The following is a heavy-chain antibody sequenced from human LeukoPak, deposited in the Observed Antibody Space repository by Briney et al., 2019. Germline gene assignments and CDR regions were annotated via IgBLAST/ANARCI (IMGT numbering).Heavy chain of an antibody. V-gene: IGHV4-34*01. CDR3: ARTRGVGATTVRYFDY. Sequence: KPSETLSLTCAVYGGSFSGYYWSWIRQPPRKGLEWIGEINHSGSTNYNPSLKSRVTISVDTSKNQFSLKLSSVTVADTAVYYCARTRGVGATTVRYFDYWGQGTLVTVSS. CDR1: GGSFSGYY. D-gene: IGHD1-26*01. J-gene: IGHJ4*02. CDR2: INHSGST.